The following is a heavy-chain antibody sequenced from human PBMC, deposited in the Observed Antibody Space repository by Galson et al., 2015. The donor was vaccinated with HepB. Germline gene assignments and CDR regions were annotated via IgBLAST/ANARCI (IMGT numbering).Heavy chain of an antibody. J-gene: IGHJ1*01. D-gene: IGHD6-13*01. V-gene: IGHV1-24*01. Sequence: SVKVSCKVSGYTLTELSMHWVRRAPGKGLEWMGGFDPEDGETIYAQKFQGRVTMTEDTSTDTAYMELSSLRSEDTAVYYCATAIRQRIAAADPEPEYFQHWGQGTLVTVSS. CDR3: ATAIRQRIAAADPEPEYFQH. CDR1: GYTLTELS. CDR2: FDPEDGET.